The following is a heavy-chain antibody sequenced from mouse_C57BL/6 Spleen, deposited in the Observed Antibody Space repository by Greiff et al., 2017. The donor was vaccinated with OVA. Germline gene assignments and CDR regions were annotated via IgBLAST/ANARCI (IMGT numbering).Heavy chain of an antibody. Sequence: EVKLMESGPGLVKPSQSLSLTCSVTGYSITSGYYWNWIRQFPGNKLEWMGYISYDGSNNYNPSLKNRISITRDTSKNQFFLKLNSVTTEDTATYYCAKGNYYGSRGYAMDYWGQGTSVTVSS. CDR1: GYSITSGYY. D-gene: IGHD1-1*01. CDR2: ISYDGSN. V-gene: IGHV3-6*01. CDR3: AKGNYYGSRGYAMDY. J-gene: IGHJ4*01.